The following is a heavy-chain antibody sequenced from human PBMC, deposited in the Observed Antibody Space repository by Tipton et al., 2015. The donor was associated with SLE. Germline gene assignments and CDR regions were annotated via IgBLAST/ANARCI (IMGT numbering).Heavy chain of an antibody. CDR3: AKDSRPDGLAPFDY. CDR1: GFPFDDYA. D-gene: IGHD4-17*01. Sequence: SLRLSCAASGFPFDDYAMHWARQAPGKGLEWVSGISWTSGSIDYADSVRGRFTISRDNAKKSLYLQMNSLRAEDTAVYYCAKDSRPDGLAPFDYWGQETLVSVSS. J-gene: IGHJ4*02. CDR2: ISWTSGSI. V-gene: IGHV3-9*01.